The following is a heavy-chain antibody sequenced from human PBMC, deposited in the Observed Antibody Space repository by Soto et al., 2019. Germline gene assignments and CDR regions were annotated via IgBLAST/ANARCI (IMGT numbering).Heavy chain of an antibody. CDR3: ARGVREWLVPSDFRS. V-gene: IGHV3-30*03. Sequence: VQLVESGGGVVQPGRSLRLSCAASGFTFSDYAMHWVRQAPGKGLEWVAVVSHDGRNTHYADSVKGRFTISGDSAKNPVSLEMTSLRAEDTAVYFCARGVREWLVPSDFRSWGQGALVCVSS. CDR2: VSHDGRNT. J-gene: IGHJ5*02. D-gene: IGHD6-19*01. CDR1: GFTFSDYA.